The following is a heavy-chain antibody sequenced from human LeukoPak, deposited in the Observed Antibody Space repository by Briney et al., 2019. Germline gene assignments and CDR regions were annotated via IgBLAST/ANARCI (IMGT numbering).Heavy chain of an antibody. Sequence: SQTLSLTCTVSGGSISSGGYYWSWIRQPPGKGLEWIGYIYYSGSTNYNPSLKSRVTISVDTSKTQFSLKLSSVTAADTAVYYCARSGSYTQFDSWGQGTLVTVSS. CDR2: IYYSGST. CDR3: ARSGSYTQFDS. CDR1: GGSISSGGYY. J-gene: IGHJ4*02. V-gene: IGHV4-61*08. D-gene: IGHD1-26*01.